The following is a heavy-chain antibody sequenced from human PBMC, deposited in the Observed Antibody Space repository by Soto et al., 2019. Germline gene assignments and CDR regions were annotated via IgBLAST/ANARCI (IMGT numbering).Heavy chain of an antibody. CDR2: INAGNGNT. Sequence: ASVKVSCKASGFSFIDYSILWVRQAPGQSLEWLGWINAGNGNTKYSHKFQDRVTITSDTSATTTYMELRSLRSEDTAVFYCARSAKKTWIPDFWGQGTLVTVSS. V-gene: IGHV1-3*01. D-gene: IGHD5-18*01. J-gene: IGHJ1*01. CDR1: GFSFIDYS. CDR3: ARSAKKTWIPDF.